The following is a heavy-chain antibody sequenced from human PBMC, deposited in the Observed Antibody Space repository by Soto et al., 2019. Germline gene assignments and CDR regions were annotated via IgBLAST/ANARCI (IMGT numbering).Heavy chain of an antibody. D-gene: IGHD3-22*01. CDR2: ISGTSGST. V-gene: IGHV3-23*01. Sequence: GSLRLSCAASGFTFSSYAMSWVRQAPGKGLEWVSAISGTSGSTYYADSVKGRFTISRDNSRNTLFLQMNSLRAEDTAVYYCARDYYKYYDSSGYYRSPAYWGQGTLVTVSS. CDR3: ARDYYKYYDSSGYYRSPAY. J-gene: IGHJ4*02. CDR1: GFTFSSYA.